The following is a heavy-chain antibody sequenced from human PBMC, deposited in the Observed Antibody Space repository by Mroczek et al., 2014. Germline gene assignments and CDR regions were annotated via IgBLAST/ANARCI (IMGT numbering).Heavy chain of an antibody. CDR1: GFTFSSYA. D-gene: IGHD1-26*01. V-gene: IGHV3-23*01. J-gene: IGHJ4*02. CDR2: ISGSGGST. Sequence: EVQLLESGEAWYSLGGSLRLSCAASGFTFSSYAMSWVRQAPGKGLEWVSAISGSGGSTYYADSVKGRFTISRDNSKNTLYLQMNSLRAEDTAVYYCAKVVYGGATTRAFDYWGQGTLVTVSS. CDR3: AKVVYGGATTRAFDY.